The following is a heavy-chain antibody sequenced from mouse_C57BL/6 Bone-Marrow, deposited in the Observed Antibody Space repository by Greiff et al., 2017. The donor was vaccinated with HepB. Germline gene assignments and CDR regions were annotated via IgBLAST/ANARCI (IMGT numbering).Heavy chain of an antibody. CDR1: GFTFSSYG. D-gene: IGHD2-4*01. Sequence: DVMLVESGGDLVKPGGSLKLSCAASGFTFSSYGMSWVRQTPDKRLEWVATISSGGSYTYYPDSVKGRFTISRDNAKNTLYLQMSSLKSEDTAMYYCARRGNYDYDGWFAYWGQGTLVTVSA. J-gene: IGHJ3*01. V-gene: IGHV5-6*02. CDR3: ARRGNYDYDGWFAY. CDR2: ISSGGSYT.